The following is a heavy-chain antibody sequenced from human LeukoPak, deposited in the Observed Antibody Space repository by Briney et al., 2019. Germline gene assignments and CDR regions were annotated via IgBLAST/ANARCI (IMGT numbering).Heavy chain of an antibody. CDR1: GGSFSGYY. Sequence: SETPSLTCAVYGGSFSGYYWSWIRQPPGKGLEWIGEINHSGSTNYNPSLKSRVTISVDTSKNQFSLKLSSVTAADTAVYYCARDTGYNWFDPWGQGTLVTVSS. CDR2: INHSGST. D-gene: IGHD3-10*01. V-gene: IGHV4-34*01. J-gene: IGHJ5*02. CDR3: ARDTGYNWFDP.